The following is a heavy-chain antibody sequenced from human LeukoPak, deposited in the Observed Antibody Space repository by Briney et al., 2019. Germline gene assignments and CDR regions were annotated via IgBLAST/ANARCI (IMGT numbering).Heavy chain of an antibody. Sequence: GASVKVSCKASGYTFTNYYISWVRQATGQGLEWMGWMNPAGDDAGYAQKFQGRMTLTRDTSVSTVYMELDSLTSEDTAVYYCARGVSSWYGIDYWGQGTLVTVSS. V-gene: IGHV1-8*01. D-gene: IGHD6-13*01. CDR2: MNPAGDDA. CDR3: ARGVSSWYGIDY. CDR1: GYTFTNYY. J-gene: IGHJ4*02.